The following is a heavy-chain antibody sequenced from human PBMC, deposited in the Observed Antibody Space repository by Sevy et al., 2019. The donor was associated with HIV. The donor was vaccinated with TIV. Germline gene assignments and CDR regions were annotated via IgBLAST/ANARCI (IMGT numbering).Heavy chain of an antibody. D-gene: IGHD4-4*01. CDR3: ARLDYSNYLDY. J-gene: IGHJ4*02. CDR2: IYYSGST. Sequence: SETLSLTCTVSGGSISSYYWSWIRQPPGKGLEWIGYIYYSGSTNYNPSLKSRVTISVDTSKNQFSLKLSSVTAADTAVYYCARLDYSNYLDYWGPGTLVTVSS. CDR1: GGSISSYY. V-gene: IGHV4-59*12.